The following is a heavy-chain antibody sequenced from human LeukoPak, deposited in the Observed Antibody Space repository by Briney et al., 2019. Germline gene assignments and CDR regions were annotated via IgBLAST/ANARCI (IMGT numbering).Heavy chain of an antibody. D-gene: IGHD3-16*01. CDR3: AKGTSGGANWFDP. CDR2: ISGSGGST. V-gene: IGHV3-23*01. CDR1: GFTFTTYA. Sequence: PGGSLRLSCAASGFTFTTYAMSWVRQAPGKGLEWVSTISGSGGSTYYADSVKGWFTISRDNSKNTLYLQMNSLRAEDTAVYYCAKGTSGGANWFDPWGQGTLVTVSS. J-gene: IGHJ5*02.